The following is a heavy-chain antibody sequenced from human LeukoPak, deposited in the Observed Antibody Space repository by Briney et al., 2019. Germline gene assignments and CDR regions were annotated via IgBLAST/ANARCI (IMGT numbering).Heavy chain of an antibody. V-gene: IGHV1-69*05. J-gene: IGHJ4*02. Sequence: SVKVSCEASGGTFNTYAFNWVRQAPGQGLEWMGRIIPVFGTPHYAQKYQGRLAITTDEFASTVYMELSSLRSQDTAIYYCARIEGDYGVFVFWGQGTLVTVSS. CDR3: ARIEGDYGVFVF. CDR1: GGTFNTYA. CDR2: IIPVFGTP. D-gene: IGHD4-17*01.